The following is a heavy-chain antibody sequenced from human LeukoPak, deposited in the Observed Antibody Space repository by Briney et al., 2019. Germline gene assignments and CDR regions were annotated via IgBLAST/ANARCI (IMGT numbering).Heavy chain of an antibody. CDR3: VKDIQLST. CDR1: GFNFITAA. J-gene: IGHJ3*01. V-gene: IGHV3-23*01. CDR2: IGSSGGST. D-gene: IGHD5-24*01. Sequence: PGGSLILSCAASGFNFITAAMTWVRQAPGKGLEWVSLIGSSGGSTYYADSVKGRFTVFRDNFNHTLSLQMNSLRVEDTAIYYCVKDIQLSTWGLGTMVTVSS.